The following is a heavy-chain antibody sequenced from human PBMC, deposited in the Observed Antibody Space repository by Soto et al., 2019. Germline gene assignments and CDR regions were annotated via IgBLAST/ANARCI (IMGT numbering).Heavy chain of an antibody. CDR3: IRHTGTTTTNAFDF. Sequence: PGESLKISCRTSGYSFANYWIGWVRQMPGKGLEWMGIIYPGDSDTRYSPSFQGQVTISADESISTAYLQWSSLKASDTAMYYCIRHTGTTTTNAFDFWGLGTMVTVSS. V-gene: IGHV5-51*01. J-gene: IGHJ3*01. D-gene: IGHD1-26*01. CDR1: GYSFANYW. CDR2: IYPGDSDT.